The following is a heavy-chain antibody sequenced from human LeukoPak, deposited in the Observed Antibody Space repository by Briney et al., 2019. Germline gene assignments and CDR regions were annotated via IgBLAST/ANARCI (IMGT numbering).Heavy chain of an antibody. J-gene: IGHJ4*02. CDR3: ARVRSYYYDSSGYYYDY. CDR1: GGTFSSYA. V-gene: IGHV1-69*13. Sequence: SVKVSCKASGGTFSSYAISWVRQAPGQGLEWMGGIIPIFGTANYAQKFQGRVTITADESTSTAYMELSSLRSEDTAVYYCARVRSYYYDSSGYYYDYWGQGTLVTVSS. D-gene: IGHD3-22*01. CDR2: IIPIFGTA.